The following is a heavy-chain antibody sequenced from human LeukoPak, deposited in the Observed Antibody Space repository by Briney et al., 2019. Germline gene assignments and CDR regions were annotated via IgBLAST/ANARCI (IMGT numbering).Heavy chain of an antibody. Sequence: GGSLRLSCAVSGFTFSSYWMSWVRQAPGKGLEWVANIKQDGSEKYYVDSVKGRFTISRDNAKNSLYLQMNSLRAEDTAVYYCARDRENYCSSTSCYSWFDPWGQGTLVTVSS. CDR2: IKQDGSEK. J-gene: IGHJ5*02. V-gene: IGHV3-7*01. CDR3: ARDRENYCSSTSCYSWFDP. CDR1: GFTFSSYW. D-gene: IGHD2-2*02.